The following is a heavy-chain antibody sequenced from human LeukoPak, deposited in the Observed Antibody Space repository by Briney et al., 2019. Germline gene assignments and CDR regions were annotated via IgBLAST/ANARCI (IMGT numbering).Heavy chain of an antibody. CDR1: GGSISSGGYY. CDR2: IYHSGST. Sequence: SETLSLTCTVSGGSISSGGYYWSWIRQPPGKGLEWIGYIYHSGSTYYNPSLKSRVTISVDTSKNQFSLKLSSVTAADTAVYYCEMKRMDYYDSSGLGVGYYGMDVWGQGTTVTVSS. CDR3: EMKRMDYYDSSGLGVGYYGMDV. V-gene: IGHV4-30-2*01. D-gene: IGHD3-22*01. J-gene: IGHJ6*02.